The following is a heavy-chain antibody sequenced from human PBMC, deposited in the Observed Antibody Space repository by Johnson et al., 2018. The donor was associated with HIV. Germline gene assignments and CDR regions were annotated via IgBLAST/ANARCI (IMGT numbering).Heavy chain of an antibody. CDR3: AKDPYGYYYDASGLTAFDI. CDR1: GFTFSSYG. V-gene: IGHV3-30*18. D-gene: IGHD3-22*01. CDR2: ISYDGKNK. J-gene: IGHJ3*02. Sequence: QVQLVESGGGVVQPGRSLRLSCAASGFTFSSYGMHWVRQAPGKGLEWVAVISYDGKNKYFGDSVKGRFTISRDNSKNTLYLQMDSLRAEDTAVYYCAKDPYGYYYDASGLTAFDIWGQGTMVTVSS.